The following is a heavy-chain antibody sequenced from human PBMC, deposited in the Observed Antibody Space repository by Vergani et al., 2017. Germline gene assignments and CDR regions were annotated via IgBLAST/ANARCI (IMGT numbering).Heavy chain of an antibody. V-gene: IGHV3-21*01. J-gene: IGHJ6*02. CDR3: ARDLRFLEGLLFPATTGESYYYYYGMDV. CDR1: GFTFSSYS. D-gene: IGHD3-3*01. CDR2: ISSSSSYI. Sequence: EVQLVESGGGLVKPGGSLRLSCAASGFTFSSYSMNWVRQAPGKGLEWVSSISSSSSYIYYADSVKGRFTISRDNAKNSLYLQMNSLRAEDTAVYYCARDLRFLEGLLFPATTGESYYYYYGMDVWGQGTTVTVSS.